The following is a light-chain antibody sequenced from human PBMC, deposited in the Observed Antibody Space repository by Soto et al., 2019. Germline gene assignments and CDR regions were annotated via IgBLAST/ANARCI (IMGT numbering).Light chain of an antibody. Sequence: QSVLTQPASVSGSPGQSITISCTGTSSDVCGYNYVSWYQQHPGKAPKLMIYEVSNRPSGVSNRFSGSKSGNTASLTISGLKAEDEADYYCSSYTSSSTYVFGTGTRSPS. CDR2: EVS. J-gene: IGLJ1*01. CDR3: SSYTSSSTYV. V-gene: IGLV2-14*01. CDR1: SSDVCGYNY.